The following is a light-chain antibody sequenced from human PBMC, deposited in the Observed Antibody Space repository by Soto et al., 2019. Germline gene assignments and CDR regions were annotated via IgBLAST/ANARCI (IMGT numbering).Light chain of an antibody. J-gene: IGKJ1*01. CDR1: QSLLHSNGYNY. V-gene: IGKV2-28*01. CDR3: MQTLQTPWT. Sequence: DIVMTQSPLSLPVTPGEPASISCRSGQSLLHSNGYNYLHWYLQKPGQSPQLLIYLGSNRASGVPDRFSGSESGTDFTLKISRVEAEDVGVYYCMQTLQTPWTFGQGTKVEI. CDR2: LGS.